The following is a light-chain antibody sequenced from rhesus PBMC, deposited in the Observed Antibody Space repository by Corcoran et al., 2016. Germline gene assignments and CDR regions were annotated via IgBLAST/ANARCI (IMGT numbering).Light chain of an antibody. J-gene: IGLJ1*01. Sequence: QAALTQPRSVSGSPGQSVTISCTGTRFAIGGYNYVSWYQQHPNTAPILLTYEVTKRPSGVSDRFSGSKSGDTAPLTISGIQAEDEAEYYCSSYGGSHTSLFGGGTRLTV. CDR3: SSYGGSHTSL. V-gene: IGLV2-32*02. CDR1: RFAIGGYNY. CDR2: EVT.